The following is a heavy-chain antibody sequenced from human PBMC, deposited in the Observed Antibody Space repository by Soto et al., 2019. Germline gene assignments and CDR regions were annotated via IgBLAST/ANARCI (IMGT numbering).Heavy chain of an antibody. CDR2: ISGNIGRA. D-gene: IGHD2-15*01. Sequence: PGGSLRLSCAASGFTFSNYAMSWVRQAPGKGLEWVSVISGNIGRAYYADSVEGRFTISRDNSKNTLYLQMDSLRSEDTAVYYCARSGLGYCSGGSCYPNWFDPWGQGTLVTVSS. V-gene: IGHV3-23*01. CDR1: GFTFSNYA. CDR3: ARSGLGYCSGGSCYPNWFDP. J-gene: IGHJ5*02.